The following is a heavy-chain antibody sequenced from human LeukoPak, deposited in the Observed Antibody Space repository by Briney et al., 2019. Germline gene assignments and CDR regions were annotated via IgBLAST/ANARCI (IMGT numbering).Heavy chain of an antibody. D-gene: IGHD1-7*01. V-gene: IGHV1-8*03. CDR2: MNPNSGNT. CDR3: ARGIYNWNSGAFGY. Sequence: ASVKVSCKASGYTFTSYDINWVRQATRHGLEWIGWMNPNSGNTGYAQKFQGRVTITRNTSISTAYMELSSLRSEDTAVYYCARGIYNWNSGAFGYWGQGTLVTVSS. CDR1: GYTFTSYD. J-gene: IGHJ4*02.